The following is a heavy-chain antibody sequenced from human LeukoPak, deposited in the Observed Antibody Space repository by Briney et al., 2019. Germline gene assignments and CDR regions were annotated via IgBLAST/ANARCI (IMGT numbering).Heavy chain of an antibody. D-gene: IGHD3-10*01. J-gene: IGHJ3*02. CDR1: GFTFSAYS. CDR3: ARAYRGYYGSGSYYNDAFDI. CDR2: ISSGREDT. V-gene: IGHV3-11*06. Sequence: GGSLRLSCAASGFTFSAYSMTWIRQAPGKGLEWVSYISSGREDTLYADSVKGRFTISRDNAKNSLYLQMNSLRAGDTAVYYCARAYRGYYGSGSYYNDAFDIWGQGTMVTVSS.